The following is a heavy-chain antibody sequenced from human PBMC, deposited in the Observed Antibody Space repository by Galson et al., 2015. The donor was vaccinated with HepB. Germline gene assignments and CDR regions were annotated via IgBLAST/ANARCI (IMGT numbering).Heavy chain of an antibody. V-gene: IGHV3-30*18. CDR1: GFTVSSYG. D-gene: IGHD6-19*01. CDR2: ISHDGSDK. Sequence: PLRLSCAASGFTVSSYGMHWVRQAPGNGLEWVAIISHDGSDKFYADSVRDRLSISRDNTANALFLVMNNLRGDDTGVYYCAKDRWTRRVALGGSDYWGQGTVVTVSS. CDR3: AKDRWTRRVALGGSDY. J-gene: IGHJ4*02.